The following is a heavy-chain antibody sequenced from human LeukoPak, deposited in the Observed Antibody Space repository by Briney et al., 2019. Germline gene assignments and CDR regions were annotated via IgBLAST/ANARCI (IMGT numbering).Heavy chain of an antibody. CDR3: ARVVSSGSIVNYMDV. J-gene: IGHJ6*03. CDR1: GYTFTSYG. V-gene: IGHV1-18*01. CDR2: ITAYNGNT. D-gene: IGHD3-10*01. Sequence: ASVKVSCKASGYTFTSYGISWVRQAPGQGLEWMGWITAYNGNTNYAQKLQGRVTMTTDTSTSTAYMELRSLRSDDTAVYYCARVVSSGSIVNYMDVWGKGTTVTISS.